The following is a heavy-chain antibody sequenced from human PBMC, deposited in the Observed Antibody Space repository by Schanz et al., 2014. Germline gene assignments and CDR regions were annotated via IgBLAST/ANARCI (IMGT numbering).Heavy chain of an antibody. D-gene: IGHD2-8*02. Sequence: QVQLVQSGAEVKKPGASVKVSCKTSGYTFSDYGITWVRQAPGQGLEWVGWISPYTGNTHYFDKMEGRVTMATDTTTSAAYMELRSLRSDDTAMYYRATMWGYWTATACQILEVLDVWGQGTMVTVSS. V-gene: IGHV1-18*01. CDR1: GYTFSDYG. J-gene: IGHJ3*01. CDR3: ATMWGYWTATACQILEVLDV. CDR2: ISPYTGNT.